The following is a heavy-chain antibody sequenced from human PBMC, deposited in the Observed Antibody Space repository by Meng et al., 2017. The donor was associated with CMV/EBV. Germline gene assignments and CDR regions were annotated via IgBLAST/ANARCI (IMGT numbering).Heavy chain of an antibody. J-gene: IGHJ4*02. CDR2: ISYDGSNK. CDR1: GFTFSSYA. CDR3: ARGSVAGFDY. V-gene: IGHV3-30-3*01. D-gene: IGHD6-19*01. Sequence: VQRVESGGGVVQPGRSLRLSCAASGFTFSSYAMHWVRQAPGKGLEWVAVISYDGSNKYYADSVKGRFTISRDNSKNTLYLQMNSLRAEDTAVYYCARGSVAGFDYWGQGTLVTVSS.